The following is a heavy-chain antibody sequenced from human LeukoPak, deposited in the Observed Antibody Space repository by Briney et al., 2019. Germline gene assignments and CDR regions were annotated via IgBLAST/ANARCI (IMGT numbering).Heavy chain of an antibody. CDR2: ISAYNGDT. CDR1: GYTFTNYG. D-gene: IGHD1-26*01. Sequence: ASVKVSCKASGYTFTNYGISWVRQAPGQGLEWMGWISAYNGDTNYAQKVQGRVTMTTDTSTSTAYMELRSLRSDDTAVYYCAREASVGWFDPWGQGTLVTVSS. CDR3: AREASVGWFDP. J-gene: IGHJ5*02. V-gene: IGHV1-18*01.